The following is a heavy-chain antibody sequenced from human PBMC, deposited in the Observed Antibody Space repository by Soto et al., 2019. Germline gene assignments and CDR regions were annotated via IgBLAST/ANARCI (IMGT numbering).Heavy chain of an antibody. CDR1: GFTFSTYW. CDR2: IKNDGSST. D-gene: IGHD6-19*01. CDR3: ARAVSAWHPYIDY. Sequence: GGSLRLSCAASGFTFSTYWMHWVRQAPGKGLVWVSRIKNDGSSTNYADSVRGRFTLSRDNAKNTLYLQMDSLRAEDTAVYYCARAVSAWHPYIDYWGQGTLVTVSS. V-gene: IGHV3-74*01. J-gene: IGHJ4*02.